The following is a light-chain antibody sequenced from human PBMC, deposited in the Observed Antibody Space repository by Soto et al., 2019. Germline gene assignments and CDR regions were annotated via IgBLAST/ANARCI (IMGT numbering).Light chain of an antibody. J-gene: IGLJ3*02. CDR2: EVS. CDR3: SSYSGSNNRV. Sequence: QSALTQPPSAPGSPGQSVTISCTGTRSDVGGYNYVSWYQQHPGKAPKLMIYEVSQRPSGVPDRFSGSKSGNTASLTVSGLQAEDEADYYCSSYSGSNNRVFGGGTKVTVL. V-gene: IGLV2-8*01. CDR1: RSDVGGYNY.